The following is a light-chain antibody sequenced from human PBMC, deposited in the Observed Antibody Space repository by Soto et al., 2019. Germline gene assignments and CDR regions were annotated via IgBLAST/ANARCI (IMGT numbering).Light chain of an antibody. CDR1: QGISNY. Sequence: DIKMNQSPSSLSASVGDRVTITCRASQGISNYLAWYQQKPGKVPKLLIYAASTLQSGVPDRFSGSGSGTDFTLAISSLQPEDVATYYCQKYNSAPPLFGGGTKVEIK. V-gene: IGKV1-27*01. J-gene: IGKJ4*01. CDR2: AAS. CDR3: QKYNSAPPL.